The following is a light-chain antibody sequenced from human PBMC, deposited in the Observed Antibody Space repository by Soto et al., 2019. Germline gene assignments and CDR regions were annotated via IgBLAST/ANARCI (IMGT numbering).Light chain of an antibody. J-gene: IGKJ2*01. CDR1: QNIRNY. CDR2: AAS. Sequence: DIQMTQSPSSLSASVGDRVTITCRASQNIRNYLNWYQQRPGKTPNLLVYAASNLRSGVPSRFSGSGSGTLFTLTITTLKPEDFATYYCQQIHSTSSYTFGQGTKVDIK. CDR3: QQIHSTSSYT. V-gene: IGKV1-39*01.